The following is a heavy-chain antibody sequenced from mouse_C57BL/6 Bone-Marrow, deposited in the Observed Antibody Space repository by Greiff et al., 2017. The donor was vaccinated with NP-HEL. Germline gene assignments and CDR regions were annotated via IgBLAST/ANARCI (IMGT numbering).Heavy chain of an antibody. J-gene: IGHJ3*01. V-gene: IGHV2-2*01. D-gene: IGHD1-1*01. CDR3: AAGINYGSRFAY. Sequence: QVQLKQSGPGLVQPSQSLSITCTVSGFSLTSYGVHWVRQSPGKGLEWLGVIWSGGSTDYNAAFISRLSISKDNSKSQVFCKMNSLQADDTAIYYCAAGINYGSRFAYWGQGTLVTVSA. CDR1: GFSLTSYG. CDR2: IWSGGST.